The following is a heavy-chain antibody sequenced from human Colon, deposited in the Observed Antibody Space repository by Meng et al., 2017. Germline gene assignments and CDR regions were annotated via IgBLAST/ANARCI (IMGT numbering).Heavy chain of an antibody. Sequence: QVAPQGVGPRLVRPSEPLSLPCTPSGGSVSSPSDYWSWIRQTPGKGLEWIGYVYYTGSANYNPSLKSRVTISVDTSKNHFSLNLTSVTAADTAVYYCARGRGSYSSIDFWGQGTLVTVSS. CDR3: ARGRGSYSSIDF. D-gene: IGHD1-26*01. J-gene: IGHJ4*02. CDR1: GGSVSSPSDY. V-gene: IGHV4-61*03. CDR2: VYYTGSA.